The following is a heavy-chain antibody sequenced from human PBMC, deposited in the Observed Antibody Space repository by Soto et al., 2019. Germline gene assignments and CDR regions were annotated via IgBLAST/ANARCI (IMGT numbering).Heavy chain of an antibody. D-gene: IGHD3-10*01. CDR2: IYYSGST. V-gene: IGHV4-59*01. CDR1: GGSISSYY. CDR3: ARDRITMVSGENYYYYYGMDV. J-gene: IGHJ6*02. Sequence: SETLSLTCTVSGGSISSYYWSWIRQPPGKGLEWIGYIYYSGSTNYNPSLKSRVTISVDTSKNQFSLKLSSVTAADTAVYYCARDRITMVSGENYYYYYGMDVWGQGTTVTVSS.